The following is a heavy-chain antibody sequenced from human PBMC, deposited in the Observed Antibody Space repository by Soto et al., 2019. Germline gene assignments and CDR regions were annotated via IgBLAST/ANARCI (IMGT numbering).Heavy chain of an antibody. D-gene: IGHD2-21*02. CDR1: GGSVSSGGYH. CDR2: IYYSGGT. V-gene: IGHV4-61*08. Sequence: QVQLQESGPGLVKPSETLSLTCTVSGGSVSSGGYHWSWIRQSPGKGLEWIAYIYYSGGTNYNPSLNSRVTTSIDTSKNQFSLKLSSVTAADTAVYYCARAAGVHCGGDCGGMDVWGQGTTVTVSS. J-gene: IGHJ6*02. CDR3: ARAAGVHCGGDCGGMDV.